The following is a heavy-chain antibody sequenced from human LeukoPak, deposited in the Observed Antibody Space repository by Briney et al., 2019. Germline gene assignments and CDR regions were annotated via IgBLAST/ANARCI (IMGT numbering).Heavy chain of an antibody. CDR2: IGHMSRDI. CDR1: GFTFNIYG. CDR3: ARARRATGPDY. D-gene: IGHD4-11*01. J-gene: IGHJ4*02. Sequence: GGSLRLSCAASGFTFNIYGINWVRQAPGKGLEWISYIGHMSRDIYYADSVRGRFTVSRDNAKNSLFLQMNSLRVQDTAVYFCARARRATGPDYWGRGTLVTVAS. V-gene: IGHV3-21*05.